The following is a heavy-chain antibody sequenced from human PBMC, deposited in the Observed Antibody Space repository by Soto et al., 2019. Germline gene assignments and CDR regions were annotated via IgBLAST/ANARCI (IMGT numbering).Heavy chain of an antibody. D-gene: IGHD1-26*01. CDR3: AHRLTWDAFDI. V-gene: IGHV2-5*02. J-gene: IGHJ3*02. Sequence: QITLKESGPTLVKRTQTLTLTCTFSGFSLSDNGVGVCWIRQPTGKALEWLALIYWDDEKIYSPSLKTRLTITKYTSKNQVLLTMTNMDPVDTATYYCAHRLTWDAFDIWGQGTMVTVSS. CDR2: IYWDDEK. CDR1: GFSLSDNGVG.